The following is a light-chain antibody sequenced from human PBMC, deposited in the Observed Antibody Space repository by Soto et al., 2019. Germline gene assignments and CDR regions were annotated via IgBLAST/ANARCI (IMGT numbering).Light chain of an antibody. CDR2: GAS. CDR1: QSVSSSY. CDR3: QQYGRYPPFLRLT. V-gene: IGKV3-20*01. Sequence: EIVLTQSPGTLSLSPGERATLSCRASQSVSSSYLAWYQQKPGQAPRLLIYGASSRATGIPDRFSGSGSGTDFTLTISRLEPEDFAVYYCQQYGRYPPFLRLTFGGGTKVEIK. J-gene: IGKJ4*01.